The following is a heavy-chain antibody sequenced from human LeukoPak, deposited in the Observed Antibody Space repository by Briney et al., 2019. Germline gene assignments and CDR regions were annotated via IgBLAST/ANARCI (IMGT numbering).Heavy chain of an antibody. D-gene: IGHD3-16*02. J-gene: IGHJ5*01. CDR1: GYTFSNYA. CDR2: INPNTGNP. Sequence: ASVKVSCKASGYTFSNYAMNWVRQAPGQGLEWMGWINPNTGNPTYAQGFTGRFVFSLDTSVSTTYLQISSLKPEDTAVYYCARAYQHLGGLSFPDSWGQGTLVTVSS. CDR3: ARAYQHLGGLSFPDS. V-gene: IGHV7-4-1*02.